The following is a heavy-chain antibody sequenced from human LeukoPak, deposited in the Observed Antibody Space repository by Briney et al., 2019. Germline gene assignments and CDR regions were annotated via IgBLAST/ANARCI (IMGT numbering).Heavy chain of an antibody. V-gene: IGHV3-33*01. CDR3: ARTYHYDSSGYYPFDY. D-gene: IGHD3-22*01. J-gene: IGHJ4*02. CDR2: IWYGGSNK. Sequence: GGSLRLSCAASGFTFSSYGMHWVRQAPGKGLEWVAVIWYGGSNKYYADSVKGRFTISRDNSKNTLYLQMNSLRAEDTAVYYCARTYHYDSSGYYPFDYWGQGTLVTVSS. CDR1: GFTFSSYG.